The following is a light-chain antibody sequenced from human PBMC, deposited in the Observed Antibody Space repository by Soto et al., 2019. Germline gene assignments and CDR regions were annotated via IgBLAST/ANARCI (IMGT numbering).Light chain of an antibody. CDR2: AAS. CDR1: QGIRSD. V-gene: IGKV1-6*01. Sequence: AIQMTQSPSSLSASVGDRVTISCRASQGIRSDLAWYQQKPGKAPKLLIFAASTLQSGVPSRFSGRGSATDFTLTIRSLQPEDVATYYCLQSYNFPRTFGQGTKVEIK. CDR3: LQSYNFPRT. J-gene: IGKJ1*01.